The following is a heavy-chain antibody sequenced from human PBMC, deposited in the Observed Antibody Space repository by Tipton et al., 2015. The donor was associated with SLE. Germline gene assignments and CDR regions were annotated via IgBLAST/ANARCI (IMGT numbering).Heavy chain of an antibody. Sequence: LRLSCTVSGDSISSGGYYWSWIRQHPGKGLEYIGYIHYRRNTYYNPSLRSRVFISVDTSKNQFSLKLSSVTAADTAMYYCARDIAAACIDYWGQGTLVTVSS. CDR3: ARDIAAACIDY. D-gene: IGHD6-13*01. J-gene: IGHJ4*02. V-gene: IGHV4-31*03. CDR2: IHYRRNT. CDR1: GDSISSGGYY.